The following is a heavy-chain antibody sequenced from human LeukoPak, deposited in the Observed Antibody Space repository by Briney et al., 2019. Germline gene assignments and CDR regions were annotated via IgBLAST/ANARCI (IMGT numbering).Heavy chain of an antibody. CDR3: ARVDTVTYYYYYGMDV. D-gene: IGHD4-11*01. CDR2: ISGSGGST. Sequence: GGSLRLSCAASGFTFSSYAMSWVRQAPGKGLEWVSTISGSGGSTYYADSVKGRFTISRDNSKNTLYLHMNSLRAEDTAVYYCARVDTVTYYYYYGMDVWGQGTTVTVSS. J-gene: IGHJ6*02. CDR1: GFTFSSYA. V-gene: IGHV3-23*01.